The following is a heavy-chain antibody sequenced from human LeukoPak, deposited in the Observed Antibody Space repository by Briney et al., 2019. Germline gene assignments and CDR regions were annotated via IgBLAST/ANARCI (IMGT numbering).Heavy chain of an antibody. J-gene: IGHJ6*02. V-gene: IGHV3-33*06. D-gene: IGHD6-13*01. CDR2: IWSDADKT. Sequence: GTSLRLSCAASGFTFSSYGMHWVRQAPGKGLEWVAVIWSDADKTYYGDSVKGRFTISSDNSKNTLYLQMNSLRAEDTAVYYCAKSIAAAGSYYYGMDVWGQGTTVTVSS. CDR1: GFTFSSYG. CDR3: AKSIAAAGSYYYGMDV.